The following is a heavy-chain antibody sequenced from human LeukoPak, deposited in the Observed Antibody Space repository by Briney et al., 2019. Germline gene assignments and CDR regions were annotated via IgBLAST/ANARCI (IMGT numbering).Heavy chain of an antibody. V-gene: IGHV4-30-4*01. CDR2: IYYSGST. J-gene: IGHJ4*02. CDR1: GYSISSGYY. CDR3: ARGNRPSYCSSPSCSKSYYFHY. D-gene: IGHD2-2*01. Sequence: SETLSLTCAVSGYSISSGYYWSWIRQPPGKGLEWIGYIYYSGSTYYNPSLKSRVTISVDTSKNQFSLKLSSVTAADTAVYYCARGNRPSYCSSPSCSKSYYFHYWGQGTLVTVSS.